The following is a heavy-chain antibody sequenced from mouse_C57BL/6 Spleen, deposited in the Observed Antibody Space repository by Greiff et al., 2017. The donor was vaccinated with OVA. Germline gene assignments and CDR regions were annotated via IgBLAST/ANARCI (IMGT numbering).Heavy chain of an antibody. Sequence: VQLQQPGTELVKPGDSVKLSCKASGYTFTSYWMHWVKQRPGQGLEWIGNINPSNGGTNYNAKFKSKATLTVDKSSSTAYMQLSSLTSEDSAVYSCAKIWLRQGGYFDYWGQGTTLTVSS. CDR3: AKIWLRQGGYFDY. D-gene: IGHD2-2*01. CDR1: GYTFTSYW. V-gene: IGHV1-53*01. CDR2: INPSNGGT. J-gene: IGHJ2*01.